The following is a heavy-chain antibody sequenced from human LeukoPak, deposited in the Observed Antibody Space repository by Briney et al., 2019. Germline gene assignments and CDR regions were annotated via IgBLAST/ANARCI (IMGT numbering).Heavy chain of an antibody. CDR1: GYTFTGYY. Sequence: GASVMVSCKASGYTFTGYYMHWVRQAPGQGLEWMGWIKPNSGGTNYAQKFQGRVTMTRDTSISTAYMELSRLTSDDTAVYYCARMAGDSGRYYWFDPWGQGTLVTVSS. J-gene: IGHJ5*02. D-gene: IGHD1-26*01. V-gene: IGHV1-2*02. CDR2: IKPNSGGT. CDR3: ARMAGDSGRYYWFDP.